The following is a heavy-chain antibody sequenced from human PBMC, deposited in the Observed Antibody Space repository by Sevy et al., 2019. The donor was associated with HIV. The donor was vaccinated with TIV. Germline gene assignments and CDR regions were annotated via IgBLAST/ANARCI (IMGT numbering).Heavy chain of an antibody. D-gene: IGHD3-22*01. CDR2: IYSSDRT. V-gene: IGHV3-53*01. Sequence: GGSLRLSCAASGFTVSDNHMNWVRQAPGKGLEWVSVIYSSDRTDYADSVKGGLTVSSDNSEDTLYLQMNSRRAEDTAVYYCARDRVTYYYDSSGYYTSGYGLDVWGKGTTVTVSS. J-gene: IGHJ6*04. CDR3: ARDRVTYYYDSSGYYTSGYGLDV. CDR1: GFTVSDNH.